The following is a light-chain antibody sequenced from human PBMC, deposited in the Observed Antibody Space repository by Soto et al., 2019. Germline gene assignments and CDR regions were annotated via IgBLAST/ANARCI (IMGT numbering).Light chain of an antibody. V-gene: IGKV3-20*01. CDR3: QHYGDSPWP. Sequence: EIVLTQSPGPLSFSPVERSTLCCSASQSVSHNYLAWYQQKPGQAPRLLIYGASTRAPGIPDRFSGSGSATDFTLTISRLEPEDFAVYYCQHYGDSPWPFGQGTKVDIK. CDR1: QSVSHNY. CDR2: GAS. J-gene: IGKJ1*01.